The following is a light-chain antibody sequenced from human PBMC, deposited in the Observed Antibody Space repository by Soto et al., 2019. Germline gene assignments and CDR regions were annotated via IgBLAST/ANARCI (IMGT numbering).Light chain of an antibody. J-gene: IGKJ4*01. CDR3: QQSYSTLPLT. CDR2: AAS. CDR1: QSISSY. Sequence: DIEITQSPSSLSASVGDRVTITCRASQSISSYLNWYQQKPGKAPKLLIYAASSLQSGVPSRFSGSGSGTDFTLTISSLQPEDFATYYCQQSYSTLPLTFGGVTNVDIK. V-gene: IGKV1-39*01.